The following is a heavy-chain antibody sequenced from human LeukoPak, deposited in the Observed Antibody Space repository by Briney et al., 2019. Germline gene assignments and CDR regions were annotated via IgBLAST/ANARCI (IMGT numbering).Heavy chain of an antibody. Sequence: SETLSLTCAVYGGSFSGYYWSWIRQPPGKGLEWIGEINHSGSTNYNPSLKSQVTISVDTSKYQFSLKLSSVTAADKAVYYCARLTTAIIHYYYYYYMDVWGKGTTVTISS. V-gene: IGHV4-34*01. D-gene: IGHD4/OR15-4a*01. CDR2: INHSGST. J-gene: IGHJ6*03. CDR1: GGSFSGYY. CDR3: ARLTTAIIHYYYYYYMDV.